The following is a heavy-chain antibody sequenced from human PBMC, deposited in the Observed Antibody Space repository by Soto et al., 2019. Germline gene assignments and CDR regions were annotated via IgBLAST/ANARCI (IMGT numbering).Heavy chain of an antibody. D-gene: IGHD1-26*01. J-gene: IGHJ6*02. CDR3: SADHPHMAMGWPV. CDR1: GFDFGSFG. CDR2: IVVVSGST. V-gene: IGHV1-58*02. Sequence: SVKVSCKXSGFDFGSFGIQFLRQTRGRGLEWIGWIVVVSGSTNYARQFQGRVAISRDMSSSTAYLDLYDLKSDDTAVYFCSADHPHMAMGWPVWGQGTTVTVSS.